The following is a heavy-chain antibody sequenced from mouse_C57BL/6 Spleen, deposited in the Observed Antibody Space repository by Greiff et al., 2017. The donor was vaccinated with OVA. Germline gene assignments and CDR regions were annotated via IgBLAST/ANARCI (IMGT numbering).Heavy chain of an antibody. CDR1: GFTFSDYY. Sequence: DVQLVESEEGLVQPGSSMKLSCTASGFTFSDYYMAWVRQVPEKGLEWVANINYDGSSTYYLDSLKSRFIISRDNAKNILYLQMSSLKSEDTATYYCAREYYGPLDYWGQGTTLTVSS. J-gene: IGHJ2*01. D-gene: IGHD1-1*01. V-gene: IGHV5-16*01. CDR2: INYDGSST. CDR3: AREYYGPLDY.